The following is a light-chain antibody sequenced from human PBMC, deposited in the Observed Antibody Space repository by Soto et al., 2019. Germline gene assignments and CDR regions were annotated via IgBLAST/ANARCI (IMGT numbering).Light chain of an antibody. V-gene: IGKV3-20*01. Sequence: DIALTQSPDTLSVSPGERATLSCRASQSVSSSYLAWYQQKPGQAPRLLIYGASSRPTGIPDRFSGSGSGTDFTLTISRLEPEDFAVYYCQQYGSSSTFGQGTRLEI. CDR1: QSVSSSY. CDR2: GAS. J-gene: IGKJ5*01. CDR3: QQYGSSST.